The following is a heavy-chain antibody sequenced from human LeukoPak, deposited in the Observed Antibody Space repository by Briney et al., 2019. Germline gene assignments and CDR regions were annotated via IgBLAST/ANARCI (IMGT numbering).Heavy chain of an antibody. V-gene: IGHV1-2*02. CDR1: GYSFSDFY. Sequence: ASVRVSCKASGYSFSDFYIHWVRQAPGQGLEWMGWINPKSGATTYAERFRGRVTMTRDTSFNTVYLELTSLYSDDTAVFYCARDYSDGYNRRDAFDIWGQGTTLIVSP. J-gene: IGHJ3*02. D-gene: IGHD5-18*01. CDR2: INPKSGAT. CDR3: ARDYSDGYNRRDAFDI.